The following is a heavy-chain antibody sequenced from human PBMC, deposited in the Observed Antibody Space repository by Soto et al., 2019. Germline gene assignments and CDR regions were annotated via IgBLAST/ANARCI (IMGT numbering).Heavy chain of an antibody. CDR1: GVSFNNNG. Sequence: QLQLGQSGAEVKKPGSSVKVSCKPSGVSFNNNGIGWVRQAPGHGLEWMGGVSPPFRTSNYARKFQGRISITADASTGTVNMELSSLTSEATAQYYCARVLYYGSGSYSPYGMDVWGQGTTVTVSS. CDR3: ARVLYYGSGSYSPYGMDV. CDR2: VSPPFRTS. J-gene: IGHJ6*02. D-gene: IGHD3-10*01. V-gene: IGHV1-69*01.